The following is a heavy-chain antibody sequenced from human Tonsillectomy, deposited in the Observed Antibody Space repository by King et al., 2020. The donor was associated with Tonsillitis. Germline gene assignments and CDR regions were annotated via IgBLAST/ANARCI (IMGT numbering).Heavy chain of an antibody. D-gene: IGHD5-12*01. J-gene: IGHJ5*02. CDR2: ITSSGGTT. CDR3: AKAGRGSRDDYLIWLDP. Sequence: VQLVESGGGLVQPGGSLRLSCAASGFTFSSYAMTWVRQAPGKGLEWVSTITSSGGTTYYADSVKGRFTISRDNSKNTVYLPMNSLRAEDTAVYYCAKAGRGSRDDYLIWLDPWGQGTLVTVSS. V-gene: IGHV3-23*04. CDR1: GFTFSSYA.